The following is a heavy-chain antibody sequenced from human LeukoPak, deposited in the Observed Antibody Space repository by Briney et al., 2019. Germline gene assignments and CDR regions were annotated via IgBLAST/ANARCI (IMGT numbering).Heavy chain of an antibody. Sequence: ASVKVPCKASGGTFSSYAISWVRQAPGQGLEWMGWINPNSGGTNYAQKFQGRVTMTRDTSISTAYMELSRLRSDDTAVYYCARALGGSGGYYNGDAFDIWGQGTMVTVSS. CDR2: INPNSGGT. D-gene: IGHD3-10*01. V-gene: IGHV1-2*02. CDR1: GGTFSSYA. CDR3: ARALGGSGGYYNGDAFDI. J-gene: IGHJ3*02.